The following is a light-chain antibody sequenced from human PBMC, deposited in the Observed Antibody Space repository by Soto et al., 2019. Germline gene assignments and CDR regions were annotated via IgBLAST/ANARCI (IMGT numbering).Light chain of an antibody. V-gene: IGKV1-12*01. CDR1: QDIGNW. J-gene: IGKJ5*01. CDR2: SAS. Sequence: DIQVTQTPPSMAASVGDRVTITCRASQDIGNWMTWYQQKPGKAPELLIYSASTLVRGVPSRFSGSGSGTEFTLTISGLQPEDSLTYYCQQAKSFPITFGQGTRLEIK. CDR3: QQAKSFPIT.